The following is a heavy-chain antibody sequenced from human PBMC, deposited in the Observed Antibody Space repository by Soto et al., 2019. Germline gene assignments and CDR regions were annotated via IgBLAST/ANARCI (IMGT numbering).Heavy chain of an antibody. CDR2: IDTSGRTK. V-gene: IGHV3-48*02. J-gene: IGHJ4*02. CDR3: ARVNYLDDF. Sequence: GGSLRLSCAASGFTFSDYGMNWLRQAPGKGPEWISYIDTSGRTKMYADSVGGRFTISRDNAKTSVYLHMDSLRDEDTAVYYCARVNYLDDFWGQGTLVTVSS. CDR1: GFTFSDYG. D-gene: IGHD3-10*01.